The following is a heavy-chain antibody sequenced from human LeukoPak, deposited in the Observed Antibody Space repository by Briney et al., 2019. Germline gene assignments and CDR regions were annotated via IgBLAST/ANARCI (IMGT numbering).Heavy chain of an antibody. D-gene: IGHD3-16*02. V-gene: IGHV4-59*01. CDR3: ARIGGGDIGSWPRAFDY. CDR2: IYYSGST. J-gene: IGHJ4*02. Sequence: SETLSLTCTVSGGSISSYYWSWIRQPPGKGLEWIGYIYYSGSTNYNPSLKSRVTISVDTSKNQFSLKLSSVTAADTAVYYCARIGGGDIGSWPRAFDYWGQGTLVTVSS. CDR1: GGSISSYY.